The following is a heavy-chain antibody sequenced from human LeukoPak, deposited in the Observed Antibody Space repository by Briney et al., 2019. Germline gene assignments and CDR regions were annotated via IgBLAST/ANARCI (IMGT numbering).Heavy chain of an antibody. CDR3: ARVVWGGYSGYAYYYYYMDV. Sequence: GASVKVSCKASGYTFTSYYMHWVRQAPGQGLEWMGIINPSGGSTSYAQKFQGRVTMTRDMSTSTVYMELSSLRSEDTAVYYCARVVWGGYSGYAYYYYYMDVWGKGTTVTVSS. CDR2: INPSGGST. J-gene: IGHJ6*03. D-gene: IGHD5-12*01. CDR1: GYTFTSYY. V-gene: IGHV1-46*01.